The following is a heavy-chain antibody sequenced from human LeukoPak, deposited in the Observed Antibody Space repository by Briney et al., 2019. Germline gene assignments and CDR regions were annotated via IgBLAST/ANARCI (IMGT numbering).Heavy chain of an antibody. CDR2: IYTSGST. J-gene: IGHJ5*02. V-gene: IGHV4-61*02. D-gene: IGHD3-3*01. Sequence: SETLSLTCTVSGGSISSGSYYWSWIRQPAGKGPEWIGRIYTSGSTNYNPSLKSRVTISVDTSKNQFSLKLSSVTAADTAVYYCARELRFLEWLSPNWFDPWGQGTLVTVSS. CDR3: ARELRFLEWLSPNWFDP. CDR1: GGSISSGSYY.